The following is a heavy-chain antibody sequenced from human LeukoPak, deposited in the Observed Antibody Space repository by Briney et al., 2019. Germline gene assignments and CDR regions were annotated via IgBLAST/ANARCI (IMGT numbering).Heavy chain of an antibody. V-gene: IGHV3-33*01. J-gene: IGHJ5*02. CDR2: IWYDGSNT. CDR3: AGDRKSGNFLGEFDH. Sequence: GSLRLSCAASGFTFTSYDMHWVRQAPGKGLEWVALIWYDGSNTYYTDSVRGRFTISRDNSKSTLYLQMNSLRAEDTAIYYCAGDRKSGNFLGEFDHWGLGTLVTVSS. CDR1: GFTFTSYD. D-gene: IGHD1-26*01.